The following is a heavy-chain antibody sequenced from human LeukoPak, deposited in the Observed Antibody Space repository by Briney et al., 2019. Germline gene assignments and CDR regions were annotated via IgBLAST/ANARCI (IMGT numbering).Heavy chain of an antibody. CDR3: ASTLPAARTHAFDI. J-gene: IGHJ3*02. Sequence: KPSETLSLTCTVSGGSISSYYWSWIRQPAGKGLEWIGRIYTSGSTNYNPSLKSRVTMSVDTSKNQFSLKLSSVTAADTAVYYCASTLPAARTHAFDIWGQGTMVTVSS. CDR1: GGSISSYY. D-gene: IGHD2-2*01. V-gene: IGHV4-4*07. CDR2: IYTSGST.